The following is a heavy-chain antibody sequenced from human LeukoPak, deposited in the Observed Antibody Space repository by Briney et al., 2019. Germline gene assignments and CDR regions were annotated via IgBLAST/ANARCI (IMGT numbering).Heavy chain of an antibody. CDR3: ASSTMTPARFYAFDI. J-gene: IGHJ3*02. CDR2: ISGRSRDM. CDR1: GGSISSSS. V-gene: IGHV3-21*01. D-gene: IGHD5-24*01. Sequence: ETLSLTCTVSGGSISSSSYYWGWIRQPPGKGLEWVSSISGRSRDMYYADSMRGRFTISRGNAKNSLYLQMNNLRAEDTAVYYCASSTMTPARFYAFDIWGQGTMVTVSS.